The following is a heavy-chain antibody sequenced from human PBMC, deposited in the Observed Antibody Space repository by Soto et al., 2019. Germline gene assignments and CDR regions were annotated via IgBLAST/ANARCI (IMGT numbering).Heavy chain of an antibody. CDR3: ARGNVVAIDY. J-gene: IGHJ4*02. Sequence: QLQLQESGSGLVKPSQTLSLTCAVSCGSISSGGYSWSWIRQPPGKGLEWIGYIYHSGSTYYNPSLQSRFTISVDRSTNQFSLKLRSVTAADTAVYDCARGNVVAIDYWGQGNLVTVSS. V-gene: IGHV4-30-2*01. CDR1: CGSISSGGYS. CDR2: IYHSGST. D-gene: IGHD2-21*01.